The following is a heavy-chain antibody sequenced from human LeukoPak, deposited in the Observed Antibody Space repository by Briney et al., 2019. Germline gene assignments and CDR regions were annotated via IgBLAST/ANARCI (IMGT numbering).Heavy chain of an antibody. Sequence: SSETLSLTCTVSGGSISSSSYYWGWIRQPPGKGLEWIGSIYYSGSTYYNPSLKSRVTISVDTSKNQFSLKLSSVTAADTAVYYCARLHSSGSRPNLPDYYYYYGMDVWGQGTTVTVSS. V-gene: IGHV4-39*01. CDR3: ARLHSSGSRPNLPDYYYYYGMDV. CDR1: GGSISSSSYY. CDR2: IYYSGST. J-gene: IGHJ6*02. D-gene: IGHD6-19*01.